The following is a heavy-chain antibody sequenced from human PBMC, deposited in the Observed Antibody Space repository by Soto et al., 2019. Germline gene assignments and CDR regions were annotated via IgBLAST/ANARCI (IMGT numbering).Heavy chain of an antibody. Sequence: QERLVQSGAEVRKPGSSVKVSCKVTGGTSTRYAINWVRQAPGQGLVWMGGIVPMFGTSKYAQKFQGRVTITADTSTNRAYMELRSLRSEDTVVYYCNRGSEYDFWSGYLWGQGTLVSVSS. CDR2: IVPMFGTS. D-gene: IGHD3-3*01. CDR3: NRGSEYDFWSGYL. V-gene: IGHV1-69*06. CDR1: GGTSTRYA. J-gene: IGHJ4*02.